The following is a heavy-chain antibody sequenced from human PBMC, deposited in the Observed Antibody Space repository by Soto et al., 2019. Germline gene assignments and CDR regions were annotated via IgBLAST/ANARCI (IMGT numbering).Heavy chain of an antibody. Sequence: PGGSLRLSCTASGFTFSSYAMSWVRQAPGKGLEWVSAISGSGGSTYYADSVKGRFTISRDNSKNTLYLQMSSLRAEDTAVYYCAKRGVYYGSGSYDFNYYYGMDVWGQGTTVTVSS. CDR1: GFTFSSYA. CDR2: ISGSGGST. V-gene: IGHV3-23*01. D-gene: IGHD3-10*01. J-gene: IGHJ6*02. CDR3: AKRGVYYGSGSYDFNYYYGMDV.